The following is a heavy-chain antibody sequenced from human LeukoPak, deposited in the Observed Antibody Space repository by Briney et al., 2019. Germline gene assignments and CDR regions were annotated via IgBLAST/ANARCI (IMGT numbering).Heavy chain of an antibody. CDR2: IYYSGST. J-gene: IGHJ4*02. V-gene: IGHV4-59*12. CDR3: ARDSSGYDY. Sequence: SETLSLTCTVSGGSINSYYWSWIRQPPGKGLEWIGFIYYSGSTNYNPSLKNRVTMSVDTSKNQFSLKLSSVTAADTAVYYCARDSSGYDYWGQGTLVTVSS. D-gene: IGHD3-22*01. CDR1: GGSINSYY.